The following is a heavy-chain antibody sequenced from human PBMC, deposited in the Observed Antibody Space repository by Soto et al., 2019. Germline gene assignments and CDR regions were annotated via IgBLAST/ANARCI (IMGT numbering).Heavy chain of an antibody. Sequence: SETLSLTCTVSGGSISSSSYYWGWIRQPPGKGLEWIGSIYYSGSTYYNPSLKSRVTISVDTSKNQFSLKLSSVTAADTAVYYCARPLNGYGDYVFVFDPWGQGTLVTVSS. CDR3: ARPLNGYGDYVFVFDP. CDR2: IYYSGST. V-gene: IGHV4-39*01. J-gene: IGHJ5*02. CDR1: GGSISSSSYY. D-gene: IGHD4-17*01.